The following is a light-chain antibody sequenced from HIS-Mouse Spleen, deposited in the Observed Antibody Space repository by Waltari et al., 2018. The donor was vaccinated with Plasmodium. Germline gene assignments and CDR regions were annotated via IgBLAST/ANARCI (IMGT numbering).Light chain of an antibody. Sequence: DLQMTPSPSSLSASVRDRVTITSRASQGISNYLAWYQQKPGKVPKLLIYAASTLQSGVPSRFSGSGSGTDFTLTISSLQPEDVATYYCQKYNSAPWTFGQGTKVEIK. J-gene: IGKJ1*01. CDR2: AAS. CDR3: QKYNSAPWT. CDR1: QGISNY. V-gene: IGKV1-27*01.